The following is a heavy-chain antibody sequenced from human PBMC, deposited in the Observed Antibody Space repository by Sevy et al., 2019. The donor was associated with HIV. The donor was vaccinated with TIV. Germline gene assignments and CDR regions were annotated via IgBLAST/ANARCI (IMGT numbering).Heavy chain of an antibody. CDR2: RRPDGSDK. V-gene: IGHV3-7*01. J-gene: IGHJ4*02. CDR3: ARGVGLDC. CDR1: GFTFSPYW. Sequence: GGSLRLSCAASGFTFSPYWMTWVRRAPGKGLEWVASRRPDGSDKDYVDSVKGRFTISRDNAKNSLYLQMNSLRADDTAMYYCARGVGLDCWGQGALVTVSS. D-gene: IGHD1-26*01.